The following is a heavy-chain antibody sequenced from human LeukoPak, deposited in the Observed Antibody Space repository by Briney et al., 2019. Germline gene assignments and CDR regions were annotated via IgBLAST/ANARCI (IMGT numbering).Heavy chain of an antibody. V-gene: IGHV3-49*04. CDR3: TRGDGYSPYDY. CDR1: GFTFGDYA. J-gene: IGHJ4*02. D-gene: IGHD5-24*01. CDR2: IRSKAYGGTT. Sequence: QPGGSLRLSCTASGFTFGDYAMSWVRQAPGKGLEWVGFIRSKAYGGTTEYAASVKGRSTISRDDSKSIAYLQMNSLKTEDTAVYYCTRGDGYSPYDYWGQGTLVTVSS.